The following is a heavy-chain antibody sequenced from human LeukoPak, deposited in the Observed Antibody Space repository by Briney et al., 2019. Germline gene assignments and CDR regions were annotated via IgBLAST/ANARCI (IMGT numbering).Heavy chain of an antibody. CDR1: GFTFSTYA. CDR3: ARDRGRYYDSRGFYWGYYFDF. CDR2: ISGSGDST. D-gene: IGHD3-22*01. J-gene: IGHJ4*02. V-gene: IGHV3-23*01. Sequence: GGSLRLSCAASGFTFSTYAVNWVRQAPGKGLEWVSTISGSGDSTYYADSVKGRFTISRDNSKDTLYLQMSSVRVDDMAVYYCARDRGRYYDSRGFYWGYYFDFWGQGILVTVST.